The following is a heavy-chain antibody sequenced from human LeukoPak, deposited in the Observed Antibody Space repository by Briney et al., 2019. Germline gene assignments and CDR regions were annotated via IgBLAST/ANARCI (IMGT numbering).Heavy chain of an antibody. D-gene: IGHD1-14*01. CDR2: INPSGGST. J-gene: IGHJ2*01. CDR3: ARAVSDLDNHWYFDL. Sequence: ASVKVSCKASGCTFTSYYMHWVRQAPGQGLEWMGIINPSGGSTSYAQKFQGRVTMTRDMSTSTVYMELSSLRSEDTAVYYCARAVSDLDNHWYFDLWGRGTLVTVSS. CDR1: GCTFTSYY. V-gene: IGHV1-46*01.